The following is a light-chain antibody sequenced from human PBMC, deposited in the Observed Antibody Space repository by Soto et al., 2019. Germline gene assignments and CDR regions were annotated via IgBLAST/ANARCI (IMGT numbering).Light chain of an antibody. J-gene: IGKJ4*01. CDR1: QYISNY. CDR3: QQYDNLPLT. CDR2: DAS. V-gene: IGKV1-33*01. Sequence: DIQMTQSPSSLSASVGDIVTITCQASQYISNYLNWYQQKPGKAPKLLIYDASNLETGVPSRFSGSGSGTDFTFTISSLQPEDIATYYCQQYDNLPLTFGQGTKVDIK.